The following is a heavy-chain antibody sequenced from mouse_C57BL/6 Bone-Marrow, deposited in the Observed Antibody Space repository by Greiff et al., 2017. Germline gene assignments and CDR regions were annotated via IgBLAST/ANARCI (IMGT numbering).Heavy chain of an antibody. CDR2: IDPEDGDT. D-gene: IGHD2-4*01. Sequence: EVQLQESGAELVRPGASVKLSCTASGFNINDYYMHWVKQRPEQGLEWIGRIDPEDGDTEYAPKFQGKATMTADTSSNTAYLQLSSLTSEDTAVYYCTTSLIYYDYDDPVWGTGTTVTVSS. CDR1: GFNINDYY. V-gene: IGHV14-1*01. CDR3: TTSLIYYDYDDPV. J-gene: IGHJ1*03.